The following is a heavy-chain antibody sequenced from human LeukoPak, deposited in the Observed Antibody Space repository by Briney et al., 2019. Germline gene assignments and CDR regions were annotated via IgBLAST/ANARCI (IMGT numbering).Heavy chain of an antibody. V-gene: IGHV4-38-2*01. Sequence: SETLSLTCAVYGGSFSGYYWGWIRQPPGKGLEWIGSIYHSGSTYYNPSLKSRVTISVDTSKSQFSLKLSSVTAADTAVYYCARTMVPTRYFDYWGQGTLVTVSS. CDR2: IYHSGST. CDR1: GGSFSGYY. D-gene: IGHD4/OR15-4a*01. CDR3: ARTMVPTRYFDY. J-gene: IGHJ4*02.